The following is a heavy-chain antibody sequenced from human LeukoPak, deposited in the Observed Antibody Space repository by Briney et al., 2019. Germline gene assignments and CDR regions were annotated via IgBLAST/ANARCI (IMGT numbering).Heavy chain of an antibody. J-gene: IGHJ4*02. CDR1: GYSISSGYY. V-gene: IGHV4-38-2*02. CDR2: IYHTGNT. CDR3: ARDAGRNFDY. Sequence: SETLSLTCTVSGYSISSGYYWGWIRQPPGKGLEWIGSIYHTGNTYYNPSLKSRVTISVDTSKNQFSLKLSSVTAADTAVYYCARDAGRNFDYWGQGTLVTVSS.